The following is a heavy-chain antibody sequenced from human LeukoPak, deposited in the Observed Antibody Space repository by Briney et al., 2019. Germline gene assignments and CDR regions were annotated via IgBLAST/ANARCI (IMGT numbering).Heavy chain of an antibody. CDR1: GFTFSRYE. J-gene: IGHJ3*02. V-gene: IGHV3-48*03. CDR3: ARGHPGAFDI. Sequence: GGSLRLSCAASGFTFSRYEMSWVRQAPGKGLEWISYISSSEKTILYADSVKGRFTISRDRAKNSLFLQMNSLRVEDTAVYYCARGHPGAFDIWGQGTMVTVSS. CDR2: ISSSEKTI.